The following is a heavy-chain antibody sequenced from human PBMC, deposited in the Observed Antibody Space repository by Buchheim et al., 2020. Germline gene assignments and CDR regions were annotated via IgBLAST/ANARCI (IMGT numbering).Heavy chain of an antibody. J-gene: IGHJ4*02. CDR1: GFSFSGYA. CDR2: ISNDGINK. D-gene: IGHD3-10*02. Sequence: QVQLVESGGGVVQPGRSLRLPCAASGFSFSGYAMHWVRQAPGKGLEWVAVISNDGINKYYADSVKGRFTVSRDNSKNTLYLQMNSLRAEDTAVYYCARMYEIRESSTIFRRTISSYFDYWGQGTL. CDR3: ARMYEIRESSTIFRRTISSYFDY. V-gene: IGHV3-30*04.